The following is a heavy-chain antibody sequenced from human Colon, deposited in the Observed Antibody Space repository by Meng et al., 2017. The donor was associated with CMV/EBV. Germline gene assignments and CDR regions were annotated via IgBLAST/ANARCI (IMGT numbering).Heavy chain of an antibody. CDR1: GPMFSKYA. CDR2: MSYDESKT. Sequence: GESLKISCAASGPMFSKYAMHWVRQAPGKGLEWVALMSYDESKTYYAGSVQGRFTISRDNVKSSVFLQMNGLRAEDTAVYYCARRFEYGSSFGVDVWGQGTTVTVSS. J-gene: IGHJ6*02. D-gene: IGHD3-3*01. V-gene: IGHV3-30*14. CDR3: ARRFEYGSSFGVDV.